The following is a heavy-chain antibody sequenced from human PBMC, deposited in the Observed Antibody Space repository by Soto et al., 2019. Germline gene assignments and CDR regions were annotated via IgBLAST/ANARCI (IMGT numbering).Heavy chain of an antibody. V-gene: IGHV3-48*03. CDR1: GFVFRSYE. D-gene: IGHD1-26*01. J-gene: IGHJ4*02. Sequence: EVELVESGGGLVQPGGSLRLSCIASGFVFRSYEMYWVRQAPGKGLGWVSYISGIGPSIYYADTVKGRFTVSRDSANNSLSLQMNSLRADDTSMYFCARGRSGTHRAIDSWGQGTLVIVSA. CDR2: ISGIGPSI. CDR3: ARGRSGTHRAIDS.